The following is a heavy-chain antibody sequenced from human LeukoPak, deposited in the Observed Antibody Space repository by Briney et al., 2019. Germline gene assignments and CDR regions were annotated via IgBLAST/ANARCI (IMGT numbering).Heavy chain of an antibody. CDR3: TKIIYYYYYMDV. V-gene: IGHV3-30*02. CDR2: IRYDGSNK. J-gene: IGHJ6*03. CDR1: GFTFSSYG. Sequence: PGGSLRLSCAASGFTFSSYGMHWVRQAPGKGLEWVAFIRYDGSNKYYADSVKGRFTISRDNSKNTLYLQMNSLRAEDTAVYYCTKIIYYYYYMDVWGKGTTVTISS.